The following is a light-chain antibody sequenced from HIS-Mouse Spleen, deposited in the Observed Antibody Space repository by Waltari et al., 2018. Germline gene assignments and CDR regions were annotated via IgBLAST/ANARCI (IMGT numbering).Light chain of an antibody. CDR3: AAWDDSLSGPWV. CDR2: RNN. V-gene: IGLV1-47*01. J-gene: IGLJ3*02. CDR1: SSNIGSNS. Sequence: QSVLTQPPPASGTPGQRVTISCSGSSSNIGSNSVYWYQQLQGTAPKLLICRNNRRPEGVPDRFSGSKAGTSASLAISGLRSEDEADYYCAAWDDSLSGPWVFGGGTKLTVL.